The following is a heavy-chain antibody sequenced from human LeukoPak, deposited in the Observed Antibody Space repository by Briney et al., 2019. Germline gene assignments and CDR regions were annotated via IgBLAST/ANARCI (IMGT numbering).Heavy chain of an antibody. CDR2: IRSKANSYAT. CDR1: GFTFSGSA. J-gene: IGHJ4*02. V-gene: IGHV3-73*01. D-gene: IGHD3-22*01. Sequence: GGSLKLSCAASGFTFSGSAMHWVRQASGKGLEWVGRIRSKANSYATAYAASVKGRFTISRDDSKNTAYLQMNSLKTEDTAVYYCTSDLQYYYDSSAGHWGQGTLVTVSS. CDR3: TSDLQYYYDSSAGH.